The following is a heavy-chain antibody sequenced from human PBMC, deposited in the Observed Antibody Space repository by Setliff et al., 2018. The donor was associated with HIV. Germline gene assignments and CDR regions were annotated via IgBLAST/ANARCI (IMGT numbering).Heavy chain of an antibody. J-gene: IGHJ1*01. Sequence: GGSLRLSCVASGFTFSTFAMNWVRQAPGKGLEWVSVISFDGSRTSYADSVKGRFSISRDNSKNTLTMVMNSLRAEDTAMYYCVRDYVRPGTVGTTSPLDNWGQGTLVTVSS. CDR2: ISFDGSRT. CDR1: GFTFSTFA. D-gene: IGHD1-26*01. V-gene: IGHV3-30*07. CDR3: VRDYVRPGTVGTTSPLDN.